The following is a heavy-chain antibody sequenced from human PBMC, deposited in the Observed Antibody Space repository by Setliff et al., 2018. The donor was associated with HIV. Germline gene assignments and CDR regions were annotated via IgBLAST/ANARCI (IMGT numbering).Heavy chain of an antibody. CDR1: GYNFVGYG. D-gene: IGHD2-21*01. J-gene: IGHJ5*02. CDR2: INTYNGNT. Sequence: ASVKVSRKASGYNFVGYGINWLRQAPGQGLEWMGWINTYNGNTKYGQKFQGSVTMTTDTSTSTVYMELRNLRSDDTAVYFCARGGPARVALLYWFDPWGQGTLVTVSS. V-gene: IGHV1-18*01. CDR3: ARGGPARVALLYWFDP.